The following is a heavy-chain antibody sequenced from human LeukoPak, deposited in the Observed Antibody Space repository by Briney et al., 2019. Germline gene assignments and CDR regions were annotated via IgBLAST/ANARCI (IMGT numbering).Heavy chain of an antibody. CDR3: ARDVAGSHYYDSSGSKPGWYFDL. D-gene: IGHD3-22*01. CDR2: IYYSGST. J-gene: IGHJ2*01. Sequence: SQTLSLTCTVSGGSISSGGYYWSWIRQHPGKGLEWIGYIYYSGSTYYNPSLKSRVTISVDTSKNHFSLKLSSVTAADTAVYYCARDVAGSHYYDSSGSKPGWYFDLWGRGTLVTVSS. CDR1: GGSISSGGYY. V-gene: IGHV4-31*03.